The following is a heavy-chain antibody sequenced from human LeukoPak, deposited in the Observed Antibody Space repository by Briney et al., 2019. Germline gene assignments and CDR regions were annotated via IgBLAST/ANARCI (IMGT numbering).Heavy chain of an antibody. V-gene: IGHV3-66*02. J-gene: IGHJ4*02. CDR2: IYVGGGPS. CDR1: GLTVSNNY. CDR3: ASYDGRAAYFEY. Sequence: PGGSLRFYCAASGLTVSNNYMSWVRQAPGKGLEWVSVIYVGGGPSYYAVSGRGRFAISRDNCKNTVYLQMNSPRAEDTTVYYCASYDGRAAYFEYWGQGTLFTVSS. D-gene: IGHD3-22*01.